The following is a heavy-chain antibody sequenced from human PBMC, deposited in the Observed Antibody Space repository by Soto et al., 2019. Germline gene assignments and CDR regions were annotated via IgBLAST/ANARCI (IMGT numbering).Heavy chain of an antibody. J-gene: IGHJ4*02. CDR3: VGETYYYDGNGYTFTN. CDR2: VFHSGSA. Sequence: SETLSLTCGVSGGSLSTPVWWSWVRLPPGKGLEWIGEVFHSGSANYNPSLQSRVTISLDKSTNQFSLRLSSVTAADTAVYYCVGETYYYDGNGYTFTNWGQGTQVTVSS. V-gene: IGHV4-4*02. D-gene: IGHD3-22*01. CDR1: GGSLSTPVW.